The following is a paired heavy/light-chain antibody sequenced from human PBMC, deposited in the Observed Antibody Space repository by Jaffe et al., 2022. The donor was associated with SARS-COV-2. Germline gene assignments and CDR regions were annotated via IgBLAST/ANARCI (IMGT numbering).Light chain of an antibody. CDR2: GAS. CDR3: QQYGSSPRYT. J-gene: IGKJ2*01. V-gene: IGKV3-20*01. Sequence: EIVLTQSPGTLSLSPGERATLSCRASQSVTSNYLAWYQQKPGQAPRLLIYGASSRATGIPDRFSGSGSGTDFTFTISRLEPEDFAVYYCQQYGSSPRYTFGQGTKLQIK. CDR1: QSVTSNY.
Heavy chain of an antibody. V-gene: IGHV3-48*01. Sequence: EVQLVESGGGLVQPGGSLRLSCAASGFTFSSYSMNWVRQAPGKGLEWLSYISSSSTTLYYADSVKGRFTISRDNAKNSLYLQMNSLRAEDTAVYYCAKWAGSESFLGPFDHWGQGTLVTVSS. CDR3: AKWAGSESFLGPFDH. J-gene: IGHJ4*02. CDR2: ISSSSTTL. CDR1: GFTFSSYS. D-gene: IGHD3-10*01.